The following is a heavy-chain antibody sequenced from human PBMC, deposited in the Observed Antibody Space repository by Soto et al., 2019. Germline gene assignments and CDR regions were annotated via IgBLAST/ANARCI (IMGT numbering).Heavy chain of an antibody. D-gene: IGHD3-3*02. CDR3: ARDKDRQQLGGNYFYIMDV. CDR2: IMPVFPTP. Sequence: QVQLVQSGAEVKKPGSSVKVSCKTSGGTFRTSAISWVRQAPGQGLEWMGGIMPVFPTPDYAQKFQGRVNITADESTGPAYMELSSLRSEDTAVYYCARDKDRQQLGGNYFYIMDVWGQGTTVTVSS. V-gene: IGHV1-69*12. CDR1: GGTFRTSA. J-gene: IGHJ6*01.